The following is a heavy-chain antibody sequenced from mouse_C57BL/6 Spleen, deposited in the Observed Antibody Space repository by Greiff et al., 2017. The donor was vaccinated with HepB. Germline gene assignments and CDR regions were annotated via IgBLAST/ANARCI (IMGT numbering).Heavy chain of an antibody. CDR2: ISDGGSYT. CDR3: ARDWDYYYGSSYPYYAMDY. CDR1: GFTFSSYA. V-gene: IGHV5-4*01. D-gene: IGHD1-1*01. Sequence: EVMLVESGGGLVKPGGSLKLSCAASGFTFSSYAMSWVRQTPEKRLEWVATISDGGSYTYYPDNVKGRFTISRDNAKNNLYLQMSHLKSEDTAMYYCARDWDYYYGSSYPYYAMDYWGQGTSVTVSS. J-gene: IGHJ4*01.